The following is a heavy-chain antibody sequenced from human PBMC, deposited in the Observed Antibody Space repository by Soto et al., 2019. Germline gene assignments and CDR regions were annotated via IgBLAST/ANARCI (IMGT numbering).Heavy chain of an antibody. V-gene: IGHV1-46*01. CDR1: GYTFTSYY. J-gene: IGHJ5*02. Sequence: QVQLVQSGAEVKKPGASVKVSCKASGYTFTSYYMHWVRQAPGQGLEWIGMIIPSGGSTMYAQRFQGRVPMTRDSSTSTVYMELSSLRSEDTAVYYCARVSSSCRSTICYIVGYNCFDPWGQGTLVTVSS. D-gene: IGHD2-2*02. CDR2: IIPSGGST. CDR3: ARVSSSCRSTICYIVGYNCFDP.